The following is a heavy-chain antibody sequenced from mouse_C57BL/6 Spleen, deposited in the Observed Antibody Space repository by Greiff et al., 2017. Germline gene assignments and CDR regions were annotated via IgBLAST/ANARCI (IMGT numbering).Heavy chain of an antibody. D-gene: IGHD1-1*01. CDR2: ISSGGDYI. CDR3: TRGGLITTVVAKGSWFAY. Sequence: VKLVESGEGLVKPGGSLKLSCAASGFTFSSYAMSWVRQTPEKRLEWVAYISSGGDYIYYADTVKGRFTISRDNARNTLYLQMSSLKSEDTAMYYCTRGGLITTVVAKGSWFAYWGQGTLVTVSA. CDR1: GFTFSSYA. J-gene: IGHJ3*01. V-gene: IGHV5-9-1*02.